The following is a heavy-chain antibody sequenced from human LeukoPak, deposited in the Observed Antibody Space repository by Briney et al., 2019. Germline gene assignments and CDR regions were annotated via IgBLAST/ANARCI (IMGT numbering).Heavy chain of an antibody. V-gene: IGHV3-33*01. J-gene: IGHJ4*02. Sequence: GGSLRLSCAASGFTFSSYGMHWVRQAPGKGLEWVAVIWYDGSNKYYADSGKGRFTISRDNSKNTLYLQMNSLRAEDTAVYYCAMWIQVWKFDYWGQGTLVTVSS. CDR1: GFTFSSYG. D-gene: IGHD5-18*01. CDR2: IWYDGSNK. CDR3: AMWIQVWKFDY.